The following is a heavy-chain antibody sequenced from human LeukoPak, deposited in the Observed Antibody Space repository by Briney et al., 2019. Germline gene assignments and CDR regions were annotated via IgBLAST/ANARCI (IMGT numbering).Heavy chain of an antibody. CDR3: ANGNYDILTGYPDY. V-gene: IGHV3-9*01. CDR2: ISWSRGSI. Sequence: GGSLRLSCAASGFTFDDYAMHWVRQAPGKGLEWVSGISWSRGSIGYADSVKGRFTISRDNAKNSLYLQRNSLRAEDTAFYYCANGNYDILTGYPDYWGQGTLVTVSS. CDR1: GFTFDDYA. J-gene: IGHJ4*02. D-gene: IGHD3-9*01.